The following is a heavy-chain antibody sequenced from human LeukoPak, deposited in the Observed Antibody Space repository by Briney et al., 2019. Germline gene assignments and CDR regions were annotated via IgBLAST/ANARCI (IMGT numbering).Heavy chain of an antibody. Sequence: GGSLRLSCAASGFTFDDYAMHWVRQAPGKGLEWVSGISWNSGSIGYADSVKGRFTISRDNANNRLYLEMNSLRAEDTAVYYCVRDSSGMYWGQGTLVTVFS. J-gene: IGHJ4*02. CDR3: VRDSSGMY. CDR2: ISWNSGSI. D-gene: IGHD6-19*01. V-gene: IGHV3-9*01. CDR1: GFTFDDYA.